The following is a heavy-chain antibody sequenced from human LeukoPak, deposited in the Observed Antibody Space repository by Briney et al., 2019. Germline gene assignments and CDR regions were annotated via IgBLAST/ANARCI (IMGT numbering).Heavy chain of an antibody. CDR2: IRNDGTDE. J-gene: IGHJ3*02. CDR3: AKDLRGLDAFDI. V-gene: IGHV3-30*02. Sequence: GGSLRLSCAASGFTFSTYGMHWVRQAPGKRLEWVTFIRNDGTDEYYAEYLKGRFTISRDNSKNTLYLQMNSLRAEGTALYHCAKDLRGLDAFDIWGQGTMVTVSS. CDR1: GFTFSTYG.